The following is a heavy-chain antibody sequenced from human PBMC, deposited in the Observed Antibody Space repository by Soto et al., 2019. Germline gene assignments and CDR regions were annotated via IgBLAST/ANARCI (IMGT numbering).Heavy chain of an antibody. V-gene: IGHV1-18*01. CDR2: ISGYNGDT. D-gene: IGHD2-15*01. J-gene: IGHJ5*02. Sequence: GASVNVSCKASGYTFRNYGMSWVRQAPGQGLEWMGWISGYNGDTNYAQKFQGRVTLTTDTSTTTAYMELRSLRSDDTALYYCARDWYCSGGSCNDCFDPWGQGTLVTVSS. CDR3: ARDWYCSGGSCNDCFDP. CDR1: GYTFRNYG.